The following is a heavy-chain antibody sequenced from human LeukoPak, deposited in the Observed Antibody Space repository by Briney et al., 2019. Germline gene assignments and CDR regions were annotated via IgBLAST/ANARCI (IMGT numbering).Heavy chain of an antibody. CDR2: IYHSGST. CDR3: ARCRSPEGRWFDP. V-gene: IGHV4-38-2*01. D-gene: IGHD6-6*01. CDR1: GYSISSGYY. J-gene: IGHJ5*02. Sequence: PSETLSLTCAVSGYSISSGYYWGWIRQPPGKGLEWIGSIYHSGSTYYNPCLKSRVTISVDTSKNQFSLKLSSVTAADTAVYYCARCRSPEGRWFDPWGQGTLVTVSS.